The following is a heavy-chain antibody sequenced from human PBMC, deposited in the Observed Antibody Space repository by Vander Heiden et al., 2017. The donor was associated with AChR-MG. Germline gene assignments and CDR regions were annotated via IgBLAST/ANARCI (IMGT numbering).Heavy chain of an antibody. CDR1: GIMLSHHD. D-gene: IGHD5-12*01. V-gene: IGHV1-18*04. CDR2: NNGDTSKT. CDR3: ARIRQTRSSYDADH. J-gene: IGHJ4*02. Sequence: QVQLPQSGSEIKKPGASVTVSCTTSGIMLSHHDISWVRQAAGEGFEWVGRNNGDTSKTNYAQKFQGRVTVTTDTSSSTVYMELRSLRSDDTAIYYCARIRQTRSSYDADHWGQGTLVTVSS.